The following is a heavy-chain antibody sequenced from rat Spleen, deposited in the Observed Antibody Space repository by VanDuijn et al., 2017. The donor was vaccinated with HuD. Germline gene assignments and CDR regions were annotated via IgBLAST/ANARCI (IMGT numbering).Heavy chain of an antibody. V-gene: IGHV2S63*01. D-gene: IGHD1-5*01. J-gene: IGHJ2*01. CDR2: IWSGGST. CDR3: ARTYRYKIDY. CDR1: GISFTDYS. Sequence: EVQVKESGPGLVQPSQTLSLTCTVSGISFTDYSVHWVRQPPGKGLEWMGVIWSGGSTAYNSALTSRLTITRDTSKSQVFLKMNSLQTEDTATYYCARTYRYKIDYWGQGVMVTVSS.